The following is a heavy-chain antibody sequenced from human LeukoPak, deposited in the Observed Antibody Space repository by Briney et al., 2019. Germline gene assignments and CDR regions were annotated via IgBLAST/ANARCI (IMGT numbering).Heavy chain of an antibody. CDR1: GFTFSISW. Sequence: GGSLRLSCAASGFTFSISWMHWVRQAPGKGLAWVSHINSDGSRTDYADSVRSRFTISRDNSKNTLYLQMNSLRAEDTAVYYCASGSGYRIVGDAFDIWGQGTMVTVSS. D-gene: IGHD1-26*01. V-gene: IGHV3-74*01. J-gene: IGHJ3*02. CDR3: ASGSGYRIVGDAFDI. CDR2: INSDGSRT.